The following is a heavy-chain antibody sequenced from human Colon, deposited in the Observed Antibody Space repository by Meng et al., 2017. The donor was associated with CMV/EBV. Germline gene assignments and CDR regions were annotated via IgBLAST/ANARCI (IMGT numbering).Heavy chain of an antibody. J-gene: IGHJ5*02. CDR2: TYYRSQWYN. V-gene: IGHV6-1*01. D-gene: IGHD6-19*01. CDR3: ARGGKYTSGSYFDP. Sequence: QPSEPAPVKPSQPLPLTCAISGDSVSSNSAAWNWIRQSPSRGLEWLGRTYYRSQWYNEYAVSVRSRITINPDTAKNQFSLQLNSVTPEDTAVYYCARGGKYTSGSYFDPWGQGTLVTVSS. CDR1: GDSVSSNSAA.